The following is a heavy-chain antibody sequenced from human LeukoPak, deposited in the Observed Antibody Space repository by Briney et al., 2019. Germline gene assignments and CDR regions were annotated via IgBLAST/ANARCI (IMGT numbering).Heavy chain of an antibody. V-gene: IGHV3-21*01. CDR2: ISSSSSYI. CDR1: GFNFSSYS. CDR3: ARDRHKYYYGMDV. Sequence: GGSLRLSCAASGFNFSSYSMNWVRQAPGKGLEGVSSISSSSSYIYYADSVKGRLTISRDNAKNSLYLQMNSLRAEDTAVYYCARDRHKYYYGMDVWGQGTTVTVSS. J-gene: IGHJ6*02.